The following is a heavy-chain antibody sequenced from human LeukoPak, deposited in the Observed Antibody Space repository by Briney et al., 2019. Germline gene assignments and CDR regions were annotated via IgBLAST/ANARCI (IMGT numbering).Heavy chain of an antibody. Sequence: SGGSLSLSRAASGFTFSIFAMNAARDAPGKRLEWVLGVSGTGSTTYYADSVKGRFTISRDKSKSTRYLHMTSLRAEDTAIYYCAKIWFGETLPFNYGGQGTRVTVS. CDR2: VSGTGSTT. V-gene: IGHV3-23*01. J-gene: IGHJ4*02. D-gene: IGHD3-10*01. CDR3: AKIWFGETLPFNY. CDR1: GFTFSIFA.